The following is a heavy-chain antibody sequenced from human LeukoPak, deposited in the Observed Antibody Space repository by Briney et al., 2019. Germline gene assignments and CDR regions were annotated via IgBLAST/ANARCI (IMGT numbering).Heavy chain of an antibody. Sequence: PGGSLRLSCAASGFTFSRYWMHWVRQAPGKGLMWVSRINSDGSSTSYADSVKGRFTISRDNAKNTLYLQMNSLRPEDTAVCYCAGVQIGWFDPWGQGTLVTVSS. D-gene: IGHD2-8*01. CDR1: GFTFSRYW. J-gene: IGHJ5*02. CDR2: INSDGSST. V-gene: IGHV3-74*01. CDR3: AGVQIGWFDP.